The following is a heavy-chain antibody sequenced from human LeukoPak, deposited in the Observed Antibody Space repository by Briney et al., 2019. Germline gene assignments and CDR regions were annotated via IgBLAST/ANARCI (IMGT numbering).Heavy chain of an antibody. V-gene: IGHV3-11*01. CDR1: GFTFSDYY. Sequence: GGSLRLSCAASGFTFSDYYMSWIRQAPGKGLEWVSYISSSGSTIYYADSVKGRFTISRDNAKNSLYLQMNSLRAEDTDVYYCARDFSPAIAAAGTGWFHPWGQGTLVTVSS. CDR3: ARDFSPAIAAAGTGWFHP. CDR2: ISSSGSTI. J-gene: IGHJ5*02. D-gene: IGHD6-13*01.